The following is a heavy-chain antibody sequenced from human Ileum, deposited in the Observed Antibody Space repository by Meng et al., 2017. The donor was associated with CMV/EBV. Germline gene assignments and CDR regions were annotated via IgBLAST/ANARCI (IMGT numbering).Heavy chain of an antibody. D-gene: IGHD5-12*01. Sequence: EVQLVESGRVIVKPGGSLRRSCAGSGFTLRNDWMRWVRQVPGKGLEWVGRVKSGGTIDYAAPVKGRFTISRDDAKNTMYLQINSLKTEDTARYYCLYSGNEWCYGYWGQGTLVTVSS. J-gene: IGHJ4*02. CDR3: LYSGNEWCYGY. CDR2: VKSGGTI. CDR1: GFTLRNDW. V-gene: IGHV3-15*01.